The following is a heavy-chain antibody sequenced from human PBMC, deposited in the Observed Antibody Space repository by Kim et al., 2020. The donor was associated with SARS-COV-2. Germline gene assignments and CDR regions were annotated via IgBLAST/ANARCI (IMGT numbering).Heavy chain of an antibody. CDR1: GFSFSSYG. CDR3: AKGHGSAWFDPFDI. CDR2: ISFDGSNT. Sequence: GGSLRLSCAASGFSFSSYGMHWVRQAPGKGLEWVAFISFDGSNTYYADSVKGRFTISRDNSKNTLLLQMNSLGADDTAVYYCAKGHGSAWFDPFDIWGQGTVVTVSP. V-gene: IGHV3-30*18. D-gene: IGHD6-19*01. J-gene: IGHJ3*02.